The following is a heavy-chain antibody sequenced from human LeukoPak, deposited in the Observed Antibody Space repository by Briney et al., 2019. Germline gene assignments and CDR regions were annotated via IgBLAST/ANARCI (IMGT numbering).Heavy chain of an antibody. CDR3: AKDISPYYYDSSGTLY. CDR2: IDSSSTYI. Sequence: PGGSLRLSCAASGFTFNIYSMNWVRQAPGKGLEWVSSIDSSSTYIYYTDSVKGRFTISRDNSKNTLYLQMNSLRAEDTAVYYCAKDISPYYYDSSGTLYWGQGTLVTVSS. D-gene: IGHD3-22*01. J-gene: IGHJ4*02. V-gene: IGHV3-21*04. CDR1: GFTFNIYS.